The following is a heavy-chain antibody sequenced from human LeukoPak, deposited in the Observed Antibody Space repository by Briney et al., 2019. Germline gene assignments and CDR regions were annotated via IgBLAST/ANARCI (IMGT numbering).Heavy chain of an antibody. CDR1: GGTFSSYA. Sequence: SVKVSCKAYGGTFSSYAISWVRQAPGQGLEWMGGIIPIFGTANYAQKFQGRVTITTDESTSTAYMELSSLRSEDTAVYYCARDGPNLSSRWFDPWGQGTLVTVSS. D-gene: IGHD3-16*02. CDR2: IIPIFGTA. J-gene: IGHJ5*02. CDR3: ARDGPNLSSRWFDP. V-gene: IGHV1-69*05.